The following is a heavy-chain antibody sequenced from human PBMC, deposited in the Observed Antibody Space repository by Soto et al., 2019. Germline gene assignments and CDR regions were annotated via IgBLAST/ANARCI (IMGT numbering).Heavy chain of an antibody. V-gene: IGHV3-23*01. CDR2: SGSGYSI. J-gene: IGHJ4*02. D-gene: IGHD6-13*01. CDR1: GLIFSSYC. Sequence: XGSLRLSCAASGLIFSSYCMSWVGQAPGKGLECVASSGSGYSIYYADSVNGRFTISRDNSRNTLLLQMNSLRAEDTAVYYCAKGRGYSWSVDFFEYWGQGALVTVSS. CDR3: AKGRGYSWSVDFFEY.